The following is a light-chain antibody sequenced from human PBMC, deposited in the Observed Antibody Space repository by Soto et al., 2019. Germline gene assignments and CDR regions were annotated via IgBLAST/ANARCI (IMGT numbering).Light chain of an antibody. CDR3: QQYNNWPRAT. CDR1: QSFRGL. J-gene: IGKJ4*01. CDR2: RTS. Sequence: EIVLTQSAGTLSLSPGERATLSCRASQSFRGLLAWYQQKPGQAPRLLMFRTSSRATGFPARFSGSGSGTEFNLTISSLQSEEFGVYYCQQYNNWPRATFGGGTKVDIK. V-gene: IGKV3-15*01.